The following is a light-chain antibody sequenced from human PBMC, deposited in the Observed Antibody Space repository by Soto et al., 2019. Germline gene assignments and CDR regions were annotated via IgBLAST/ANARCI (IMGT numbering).Light chain of an antibody. J-gene: IGLJ3*02. CDR2: GND. CDR3: AAWDDGLNGWL. V-gene: IGLV1-44*01. Sequence: QSVLTQPPSASGTPGQRVTISCSGTSSNIGTYTVNWYQQFPGTSPRLLIEGNDQRPSGVPDRFSGSKSANSASLAISGLKSEDEADYYCAAWDDGLNGWLFGGGTKLTVL. CDR1: SSNIGTYT.